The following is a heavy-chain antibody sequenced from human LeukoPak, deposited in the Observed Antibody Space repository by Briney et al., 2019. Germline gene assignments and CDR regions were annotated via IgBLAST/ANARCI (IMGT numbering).Heavy chain of an antibody. CDR3: AREKWELPDAFDI. D-gene: IGHD1-26*01. CDR1: GGSISSGSYY. J-gene: IGHJ3*02. V-gene: IGHV4-61*02. Sequence: PSETLSLTCTVSGGSISSGSYYWSWIRQPAGKGLEWIGRIYTSGSTNYNPSLESRVTISVDTSKNQFSLKLSSVTAADTAVYYCAREKWELPDAFDIWGQGTMVTVSS. CDR2: IYTSGST.